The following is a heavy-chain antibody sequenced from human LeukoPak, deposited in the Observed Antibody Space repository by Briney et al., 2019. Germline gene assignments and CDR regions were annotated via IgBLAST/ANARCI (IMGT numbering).Heavy chain of an antibody. Sequence: KAGGSLRLSCAASGFTFSSYSMNWVRQAPGKGLEWVSSISSSGNYIYYADSLKGRFTVSRDNAKNSLYLQMNSLRAEDTAVYYCARDPGDLALDWGQGTLVTVSS. CDR3: ARDPGDLALD. D-gene: IGHD7-27*01. J-gene: IGHJ4*02. V-gene: IGHV3-21*01. CDR1: GFTFSSYS. CDR2: ISSSGNYI.